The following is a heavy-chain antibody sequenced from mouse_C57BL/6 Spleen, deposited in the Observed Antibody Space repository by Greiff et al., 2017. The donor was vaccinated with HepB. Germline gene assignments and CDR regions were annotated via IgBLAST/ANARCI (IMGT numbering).Heavy chain of an antibody. CDR2: ISSGSSTI. D-gene: IGHD2-10*02. V-gene: IGHV5-17*01. CDR1: GFTFSDYG. J-gene: IGHJ4*01. Sequence: EVKLMESGGGLVKPGGSLKLSCAASGFTFSDYGMHWVRQAPEKGLEWVAYISSGSSTIYYADTVKGRFTISRDNAKNTLFLQMTSLRSEDTAMYYCAKPSTFYYYAMDYWGQGTSVTVSS. CDR3: AKPSTFYYYAMDY.